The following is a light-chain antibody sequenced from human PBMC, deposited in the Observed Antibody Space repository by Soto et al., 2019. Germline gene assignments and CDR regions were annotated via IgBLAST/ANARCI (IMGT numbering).Light chain of an antibody. Sequence: DIVLTQSPGTLSLSPGERATLSCMASQSVSSNYLAWYQQKPGQAPRLLIYGASSRATGIPDRFSGSGSGTDCTLTISRLEPEDVAVYYCQQYGSSPLTLGGGTKVDIK. CDR2: GAS. CDR1: QSVSSNY. J-gene: IGKJ4*01. CDR3: QQYGSSPLT. V-gene: IGKV3-20*01.